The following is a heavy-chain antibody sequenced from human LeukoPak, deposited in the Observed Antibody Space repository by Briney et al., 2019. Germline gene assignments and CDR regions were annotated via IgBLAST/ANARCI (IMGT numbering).Heavy chain of an antibody. V-gene: IGHV3-23*01. CDR1: GFTSSNFW. Sequence: GGSLRLSCAATGFTSSNFWMHWVRQAPGKGLEWVSGISGSGDNTYYADSVKGRFTISRDNSKNTLYVQVNSLGTEDTAAYYCAKGSYYDSSGSFYFDYWGQGTLVTVSS. J-gene: IGHJ4*02. CDR2: ISGSGDNT. D-gene: IGHD3-22*01. CDR3: AKGSYYDSSGSFYFDY.